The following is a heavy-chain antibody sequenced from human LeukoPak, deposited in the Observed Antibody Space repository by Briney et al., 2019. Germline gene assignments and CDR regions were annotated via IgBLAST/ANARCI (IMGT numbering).Heavy chain of an antibody. CDR1: GFTFEDYG. CDR2: ISWNSGSI. CDR3: AKDLESAIRGLFIDF. V-gene: IGHV3-9*01. Sequence: GGSLRLSCAASGFTFEDYGMHWVRQAPGKGLEWVSGISWNSGSIDYADSVKGRFTISRDNAKNSLYLQMNSLRAEDTALYYCAKDLESAIRGLFIDFWGQGTLVTVSS. J-gene: IGHJ4*02. D-gene: IGHD3-10*01.